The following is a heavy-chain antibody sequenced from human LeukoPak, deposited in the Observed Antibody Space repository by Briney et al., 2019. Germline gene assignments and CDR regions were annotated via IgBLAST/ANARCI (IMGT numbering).Heavy chain of an antibody. D-gene: IGHD6-13*01. CDR3: ARDDRAVIAAAIDY. CDR1: GDSISRSRFY. CDR2: IYESGST. V-gene: IGHV4-39*07. Sequence: PSETLSLTCSVSGDSISRSRFYWGWIRQPPGKGLEWIGSIYESGSTYYNPSLKSRVTISLDTSKNQFSLRLTSVTAADTAMYYCARDDRAVIAAAIDYWGQGTLVTVSS. J-gene: IGHJ4*02.